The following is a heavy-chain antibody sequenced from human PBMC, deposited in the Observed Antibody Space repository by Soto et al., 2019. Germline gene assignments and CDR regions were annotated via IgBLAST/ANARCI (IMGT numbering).Heavy chain of an antibody. CDR1: GGTISSYY. CDR2: IYYSGST. D-gene: IGHD2-15*01. V-gene: IGHV4-59*08. Sequence: SETLSLTYTVSGGTISSYYWSWIRQPPGKGLEWIGYIYYSGSTNYNPSLRSRVTISVDTFKNQFSLKLSCVTAADTAAYYCARLPYCSGGSCYSIDDAFDIWGQGTMVTVSS. CDR3: ARLPYCSGGSCYSIDDAFDI. J-gene: IGHJ3*02.